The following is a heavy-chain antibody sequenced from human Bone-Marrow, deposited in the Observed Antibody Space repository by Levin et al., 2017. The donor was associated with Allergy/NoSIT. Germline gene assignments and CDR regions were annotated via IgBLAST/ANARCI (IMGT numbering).Heavy chain of an antibody. CDR3: TTVPIVVVPAAPRGSPVYGMDV. J-gene: IGHJ6*02. CDR1: GFTFSNAW. D-gene: IGHD2-2*01. Sequence: GGSLRLSCAASGFTFSNAWMSWVRQAPGKGLEWVGRIKSKTDGGTTDYAAPVKGRFTISRDDSKNTLYLQMNSLKTEDTAVYYCTTVPIVVVPAAPRGSPVYGMDVWGQGTTVTVSS. CDR2: IKSKTDGGTT. V-gene: IGHV3-15*01.